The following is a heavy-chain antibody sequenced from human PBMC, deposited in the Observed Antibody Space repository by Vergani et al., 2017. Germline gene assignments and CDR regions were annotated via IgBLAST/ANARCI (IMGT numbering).Heavy chain of an antibody. CDR2: IYYSGST. D-gene: IGHD1-7*01. J-gene: IGHJ2*01. V-gene: IGHV4-31*03. CDR3: ARGELDWYFDL. CDR1: GGSISSGGYY. Sequence: QVQLPQWGAGLLKPSQTLSLTCTVSGGSISSGGYYWSWIRQHPGKGLEWIGYIYYSGSTYYNPSLKSRVTISVDTSKNQFSLKLSSVTAADTAVYYCARGELDWYFDLWGRGTLVTVSS.